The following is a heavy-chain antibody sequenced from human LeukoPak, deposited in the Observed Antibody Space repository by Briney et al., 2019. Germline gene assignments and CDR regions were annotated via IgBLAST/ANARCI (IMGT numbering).Heavy chain of an antibody. D-gene: IGHD4/OR15-4a*01. Sequence: SETLSLTCTVSGGSISSSSYYWGWIRQPPGKGLEWIGSIYYSGNTYYNPSLKSRVTISVDTSKNQFSLKLSSVTAADTAVYYCVRHDGRGGATTGAFDSWGQGSLVTVSS. CDR2: IYYSGNT. CDR3: VRHDGRGGATTGAFDS. CDR1: GGSISSSSYY. V-gene: IGHV4-39*01. J-gene: IGHJ5*01.